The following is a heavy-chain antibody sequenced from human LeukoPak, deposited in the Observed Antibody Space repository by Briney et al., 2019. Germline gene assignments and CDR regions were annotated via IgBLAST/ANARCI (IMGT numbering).Heavy chain of an antibody. D-gene: IGHD3-22*01. V-gene: IGHV4-34*01. CDR3: ARGRQGRITMIVGYWYFDL. CDR1: GGSLSGYY. J-gene: IGHJ2*01. Sequence: SETLSLTCAVYGGSLSGYYWSWIRQPPGKGLEWIGEINHSGSTNYNPSLKSRVTISVDTSKNQFSLKLSSVTAADTAVYYCARGRQGRITMIVGYWYFDLWGRGTLVTVSS. CDR2: INHSGST.